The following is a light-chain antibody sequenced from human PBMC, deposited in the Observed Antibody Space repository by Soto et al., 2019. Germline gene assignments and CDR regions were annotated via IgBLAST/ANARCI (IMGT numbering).Light chain of an antibody. CDR1: QTVSKNY. CDR2: AAS. Sequence: EIVLTQSPVTLSLSPGEGATLSCRASQTVSKNYLAWYQQKAGQAPRLVIYAASTRATGIPDRFSGSGSGTDFTLTISRLEPEDFAVFYCQQYAVSPITFGQGTDWRL. CDR3: QQYAVSPIT. J-gene: IGKJ5*01. V-gene: IGKV3-20*01.